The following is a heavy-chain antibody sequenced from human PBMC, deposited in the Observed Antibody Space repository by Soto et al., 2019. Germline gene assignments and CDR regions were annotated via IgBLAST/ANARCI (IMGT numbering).Heavy chain of an antibody. CDR2: FDPEDGET. Sequence: QTPGKGLEWMGGFDPEDGETIYEQKYQGRVAMTEDKSTDTAYMELSSLKSEDTAVYYCSTTRKIQQGRYYLDQWGQGTPVTVSS. D-gene: IGHD5-18*01. J-gene: IGHJ4*02. CDR3: STTRKIQQGRYYLDQ. V-gene: IGHV1-24*01.